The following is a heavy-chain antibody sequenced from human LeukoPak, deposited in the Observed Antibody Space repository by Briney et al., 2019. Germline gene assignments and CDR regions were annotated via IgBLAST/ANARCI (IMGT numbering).Heavy chain of an antibody. V-gene: IGHV1-18*01. D-gene: IGHD2-2*02. Sequence: ASVKVSCKASGYTFTSYGISWVRQAPGQGLEWMGWISAYNGNTNYAQKFQGRVTITADKSTSTAYMELSSLRSEDTAVYYCARACCSSTSCYTRKGPRGMDVWGQGTTVTVSS. CDR2: ISAYNGNT. CDR1: GYTFTSYG. CDR3: ARACCSSTSCYTRKGPRGMDV. J-gene: IGHJ6*02.